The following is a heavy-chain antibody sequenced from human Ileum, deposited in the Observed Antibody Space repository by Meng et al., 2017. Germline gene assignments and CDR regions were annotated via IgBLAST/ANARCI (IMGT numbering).Heavy chain of an antibody. D-gene: IGHD6-13*01. CDR1: GGSFSGYY. V-gene: IGHV4-34*02. J-gene: IGHJ1*01. Sequence: QVRLQQWGAGLLKPSETLSLTCAVYGGSFSGYYWRWVRQSPGKGLEWIAEINHSGRSNYNPSFQSRVTISVDRPRNQFSLKLSSVTAADTGVYYCARPAGYSSDWYKYFQHWGQGTLVTVSS. CDR3: ARPAGYSSDWYKYFQH. CDR2: INHSGRS.